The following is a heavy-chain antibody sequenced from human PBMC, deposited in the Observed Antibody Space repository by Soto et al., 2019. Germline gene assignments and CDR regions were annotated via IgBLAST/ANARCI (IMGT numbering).Heavy chain of an antibody. V-gene: IGHV3-23*01. CDR2: ISGSGAST. J-gene: IGHJ4*02. CDR3: ASHLTAGQLGALYY. D-gene: IGHD6-13*01. CDR1: AFTFTNYA. Sequence: EVQLLESGGGLVQPGGSLRLSCAASAFTFTNYAMSWVRQAPGKGLEWVSAISGSGASTYYADFVKGRFTISRDNSKNTLYLQMNSLRAEDTAVYYWASHLTAGQLGALYYWGQGTLVTVSS.